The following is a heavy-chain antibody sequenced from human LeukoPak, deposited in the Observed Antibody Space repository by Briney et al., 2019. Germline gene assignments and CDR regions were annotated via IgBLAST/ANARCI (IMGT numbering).Heavy chain of an antibody. CDR1: GYTLTGYY. J-gene: IGHJ4*02. CDR2: INPNSGGT. V-gene: IGHV1-2*02. Sequence: GASVKVSCKASGYTLTGYYMHWVRQAPGQELEWMGWINPNSGGTNYAQKFQGRATMTRDTSISTAYMELSRLGSDDTAVYYCARDGASGYLADYWGQGTLVTVSS. CDR3: ARDGASGYLADY. D-gene: IGHD3-3*01.